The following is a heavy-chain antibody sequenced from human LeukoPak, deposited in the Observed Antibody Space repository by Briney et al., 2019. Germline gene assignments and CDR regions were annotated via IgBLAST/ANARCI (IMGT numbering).Heavy chain of an antibody. Sequence: ASVKVSCKASGGTFSSYAISWVRQAPGQGLGWMGGIIPIFGTANYAQKFQGRVTITADKSTSTAYMELSSLRSEDTAVYYCAREGDGYNYDTLGGYSYWGQGTLVTVSS. D-gene: IGHD5-24*01. V-gene: IGHV1-69*06. CDR2: IIPIFGTA. J-gene: IGHJ4*02. CDR3: AREGDGYNYDTLGGYSY. CDR1: GGTFSSYA.